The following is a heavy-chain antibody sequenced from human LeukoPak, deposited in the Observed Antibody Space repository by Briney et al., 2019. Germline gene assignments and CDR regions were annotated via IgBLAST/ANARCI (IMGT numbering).Heavy chain of an antibody. J-gene: IGHJ4*02. CDR3: ARAPNLAVDY. V-gene: IGHV3-53*01. CDR1: GFTVSSNY. D-gene: IGHD1-1*01. CDR2: IYSGGST. Sequence: PGGSLRLSCAASGFTVSSNYMSWVRQAPGKGLEWVSVIYSGGSTYYADSVKGRFTISRDNSKNTLYLQMNSLRAGDTAVYYCARAPNLAVDYWGQGTLVTVSS.